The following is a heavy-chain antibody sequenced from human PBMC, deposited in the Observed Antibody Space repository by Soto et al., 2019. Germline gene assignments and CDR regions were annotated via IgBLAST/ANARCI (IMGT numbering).Heavy chain of an antibody. J-gene: IGHJ4*01. CDR2: ISRDGGST. CDR1: GFTVSSYA. CDR3: ARGLIPYGSGSYQLSY. D-gene: IGHD3-10*01. Sequence: SLRLSCAASGFTVSSYAMHWVRQAPGKGLEYVSAISRDGGSTYYADSVKGRFTISRDNAKNTLYLQMNSLRAEDTAVYYCARGLIPYGSGSYQLSYWGQGTLVTVSS. V-gene: IGHV3-64*04.